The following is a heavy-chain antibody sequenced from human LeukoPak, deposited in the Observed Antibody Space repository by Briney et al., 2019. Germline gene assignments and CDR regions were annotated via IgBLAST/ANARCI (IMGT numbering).Heavy chain of an antibody. CDR2: INHSGGT. CDR3: ARGASDHQLVPVY. D-gene: IGHD6-13*01. CDR1: GGSFNGYY. Sequence: SETLSLTCAVYGGSFNGYYWTWIRQPPGKGLEWIGEINHSGGTDYNPSLKSRVTISIDTSKNQFSLRLTSVPAAITAVYHCARGASDHQLVPVYWGQGTLVTVSS. V-gene: IGHV4-34*01. J-gene: IGHJ4*02.